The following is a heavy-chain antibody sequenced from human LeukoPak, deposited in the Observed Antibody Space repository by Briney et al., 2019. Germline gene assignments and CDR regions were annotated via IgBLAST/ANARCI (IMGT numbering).Heavy chain of an antibody. Sequence: GGSLRLSCAASGFTFRNYVMHWVRQAPGKGLEWVAFVQYDGAKSFYADSVKGRFTISRDNSKNTLYLQINSLRADDTAVYYCAKDQDPHSYGSGSYAPFDYWGQGTLVTVSS. CDR1: GFTFRNYV. D-gene: IGHD3-10*01. CDR3: AKDQDPHSYGSGSYAPFDY. J-gene: IGHJ4*02. V-gene: IGHV3-30*02. CDR2: VQYDGAKS.